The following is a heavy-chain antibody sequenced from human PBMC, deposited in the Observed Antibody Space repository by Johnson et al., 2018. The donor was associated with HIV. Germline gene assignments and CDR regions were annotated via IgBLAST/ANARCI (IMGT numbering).Heavy chain of an antibody. CDR3: AKDFIAAAGHDACDI. V-gene: IGHV3-20*04. D-gene: IGHD6-13*01. CDR1: GFIFDDYG. Sequence: VQLVESGGGLIQPGGSLRLSCEGFGFIFDDYGLNWVRQGPGKGLEWVSGINWNGGSTGYADSVKGRFTISRDNSKNTLYLQMNSLRAEDTAVYYCAKDFIAAAGHDACDIWGQGTMVTVSS. J-gene: IGHJ3*02. CDR2: INWNGGST.